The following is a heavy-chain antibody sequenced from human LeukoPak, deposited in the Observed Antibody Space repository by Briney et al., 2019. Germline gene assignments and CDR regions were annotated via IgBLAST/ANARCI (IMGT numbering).Heavy chain of an antibody. CDR1: GGSFSGYY. J-gene: IGHJ4*02. D-gene: IGHD3-3*01. V-gene: IGHV4-34*01. CDR2: INHSGST. CDR3: ARGEGYDFWSGYQIDY. Sequence: SETLSLTCAVHGGSFSGYYWSWIRQPPGKGLEWIGEINHSGSTNYNPSLKSRVTISVDTSKNQFSLKLSSVTAADTAVYYCARGEGYDFWSGYQIDYWGQGTLVTVSS.